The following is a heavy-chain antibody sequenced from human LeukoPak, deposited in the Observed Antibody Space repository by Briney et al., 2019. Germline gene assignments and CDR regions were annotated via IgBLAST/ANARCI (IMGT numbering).Heavy chain of an antibody. J-gene: IGHJ6*03. CDR3: AGEVGNSYYYYYMDV. CDR2: ISHSGTT. CDR1: GGSFSSYIYP. D-gene: IGHD1-14*01. V-gene: IGHV4-39*07. Sequence: SETLSLTCTVSGGSFSSYIYPWGWIRQPPGKGLEWIGSISHSGTTYYNPSLKSRVTISIDTSKSQFSLKLNSVTAADTAVYYCAGEVGNSYYYYYMDVWGRGTTVTVSS.